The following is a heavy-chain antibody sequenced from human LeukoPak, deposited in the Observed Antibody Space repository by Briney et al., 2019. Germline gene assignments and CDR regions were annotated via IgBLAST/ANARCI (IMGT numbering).Heavy chain of an antibody. CDR1: GYTFTSYY. CDR2: INPNRGST. J-gene: IGHJ4*02. Sequence: ASVKVSCKASGYTFTSYYMYWVRQAPGQGLEWMGIINPNRGSTSYAQKFQGRVTMTRDTSTSTVYMELSSLRSGDTAVYYCARFAVHRRLAVAGQFGLDYWGQGTLVTVSS. CDR3: ARFAVHRRLAVAGQFGLDY. V-gene: IGHV1-46*01. D-gene: IGHD6-19*01.